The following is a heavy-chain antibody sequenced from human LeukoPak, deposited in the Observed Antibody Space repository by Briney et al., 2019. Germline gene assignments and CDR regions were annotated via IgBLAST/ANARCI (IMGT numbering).Heavy chain of an antibody. V-gene: IGHV4-4*07. CDR3: ARSFFDYMDV. CDR1: GESINPYY. CDR2: IYKSGST. D-gene: IGHD2/OR15-2a*01. Sequence: SETLSLTCTVSGESINPYYWNWIRQPAGKGLEWIGHIYKSGSTNYNPSLKSRVTMSLDTSKNQFSLKLRSVTAADTAVYFCARSFFDYMDVWGKGTTVTVSS. J-gene: IGHJ6*03.